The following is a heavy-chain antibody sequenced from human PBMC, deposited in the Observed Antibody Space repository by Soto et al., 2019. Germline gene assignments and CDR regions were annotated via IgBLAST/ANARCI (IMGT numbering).Heavy chain of an antibody. D-gene: IGHD3-10*01. V-gene: IGHV4-59*01. Sequence: SLTPPLTCSVSGGSIGNNHWSWIRQPPGKGLEWIGYIYYSGSTDYNPSLKSRVTISVDTSKNQFSLKLSSVTAADTAVYYCARAQYYGSGRHLFDYWGQGTLVTVSS. CDR1: GGSIGNNH. J-gene: IGHJ4*02. CDR3: ARAQYYGSGRHLFDY. CDR2: IYYSGST.